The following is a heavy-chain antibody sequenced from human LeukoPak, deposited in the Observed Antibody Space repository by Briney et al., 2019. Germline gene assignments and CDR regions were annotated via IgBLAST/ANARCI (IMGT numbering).Heavy chain of an antibody. J-gene: IGHJ4*02. CDR3: AATYYYDSSGYYSGCFDY. D-gene: IGHD3-22*01. V-gene: IGHV4-34*01. CDR1: GGSFSGYY. CDR2: INHSGST. Sequence: SETLSLTCAVYGGSFSGYYWSWIRQPPGKGLEWIGEINHSGSTNYNPSLKSRVTISVDTSKNQFSLKLSSVTAADTAVYYCAATYYYDSSGYYSGCFDYWGQGTLVTVSS.